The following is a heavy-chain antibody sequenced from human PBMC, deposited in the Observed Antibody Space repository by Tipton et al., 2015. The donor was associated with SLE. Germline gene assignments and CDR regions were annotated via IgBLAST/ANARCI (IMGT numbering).Heavy chain of an antibody. D-gene: IGHD5/OR15-5a*01. CDR3: ARDGLGWGYYYYMDV. Sequence: TLSLTCIVSGGSISSYYWSWIRQPPGKGLEWIGHIYYSGSTNYNPSLKSRVTISVDTSKNQFSLKLSSVTAADTAVYYCARDGLGWGYYYYMDVWGKGTTVTVSS. CDR2: IYYSGST. V-gene: IGHV4-59*01. J-gene: IGHJ6*03. CDR1: GGSISSYY.